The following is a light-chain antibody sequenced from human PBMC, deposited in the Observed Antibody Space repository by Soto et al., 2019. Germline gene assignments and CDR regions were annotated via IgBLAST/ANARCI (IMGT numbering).Light chain of an antibody. V-gene: IGKV3-11*01. CDR3: QQRSNWPIT. J-gene: IGKJ5*01. CDR2: DAS. Sequence: EIVLHQSPDPLSLSPGERATLSCRASQSVTTYLAWYQQKPGQAPRLLIYDASSRATGIPGRFSGSGSGTDFTLTISSLEPEDFAVYYCQQRSNWPITFGQGTRLEIK. CDR1: QSVTTY.